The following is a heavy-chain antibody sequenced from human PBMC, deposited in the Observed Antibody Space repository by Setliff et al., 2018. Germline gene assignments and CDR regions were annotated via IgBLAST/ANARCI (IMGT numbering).Heavy chain of an antibody. CDR3: AREVLPLVREEAFYI. D-gene: IGHD2-2*01. J-gene: IGHJ3*02. CDR1: GFTFKTYS. CDR2: ISGYNGNT. Sequence: ASVKVSCKASGFTFKTYSFSWIRQAPGQGLEWVGWISGYNGNTIYAQNFQGRVTITRDTSASTAYVELSSLRSEDTAVYYCAREVLPLVREEAFYIWGQGTMVTVSS. V-gene: IGHV1-18*01.